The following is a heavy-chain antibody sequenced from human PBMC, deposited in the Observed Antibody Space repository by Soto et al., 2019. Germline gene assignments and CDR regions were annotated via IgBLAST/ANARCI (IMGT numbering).Heavy chain of an antibody. J-gene: IGHJ4*02. CDR2: INHSGST. CDR3: ARGSIAARRLDY. Sequence: SETLSLTCAVYGGSFSGYYWSWIRQPPGKGLEWIGEINHSGSTNYNPSLKSRVTISVDTSKNQFSLKLSSVTAADTAVYYCARGSIAARRLDYWGQGTQVTVSS. CDR1: GGSFSGYY. V-gene: IGHV4-34*01. D-gene: IGHD6-6*01.